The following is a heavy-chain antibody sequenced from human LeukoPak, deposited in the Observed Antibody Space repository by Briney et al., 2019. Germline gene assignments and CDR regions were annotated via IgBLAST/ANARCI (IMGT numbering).Heavy chain of an antibody. D-gene: IGHD3-3*01. CDR2: IYYSGST. CDR1: GGSISSSSYY. CDR3: ARGEWFRYGYGWFDP. Sequence: SETLSLTCTVSGGSISSSSYYWGWIRQPPGRGLEWIGSIYYSGSTYYNPSLKSRVTISVDTSKNQFSLKLSSVTAADTAVYYCARGEWFRYGYGWFDPWGQGTLVTVSS. J-gene: IGHJ5*02. V-gene: IGHV4-39*07.